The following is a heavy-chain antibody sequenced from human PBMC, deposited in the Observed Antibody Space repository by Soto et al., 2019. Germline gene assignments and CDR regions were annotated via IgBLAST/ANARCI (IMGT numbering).Heavy chain of an antibody. Sequence: SETLSPTCTVSGGSISSYYWSWIRQPPGKGLEWIGYIYYSGSTNYNPSLKSRVTISVDTSKNQFSLKLSSVTAADTAVYYCAREGSGEAFDIWGQGTMVTVSS. J-gene: IGHJ3*02. D-gene: IGHD6-25*01. CDR3: AREGSGEAFDI. CDR2: IYYSGST. V-gene: IGHV4-59*01. CDR1: GGSISSYY.